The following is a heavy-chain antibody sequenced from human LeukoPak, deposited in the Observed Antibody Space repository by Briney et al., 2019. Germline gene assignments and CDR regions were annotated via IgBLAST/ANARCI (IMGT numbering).Heavy chain of an antibody. CDR1: GGSFSGYY. CDR2: INHSGST. Sequence: SETLSLTCAVYGGSFSGYYWSWIRQPPGKGLEWIGEINHSGSTNYNPSLKSRVTISVDTSKNQFSLKLSSVTAADTAVYYCAVEADRGYYDSSGYHVYWGQGTLVTVSS. J-gene: IGHJ4*02. V-gene: IGHV4-34*01. D-gene: IGHD3-22*01. CDR3: AVEADRGYYDSSGYHVY.